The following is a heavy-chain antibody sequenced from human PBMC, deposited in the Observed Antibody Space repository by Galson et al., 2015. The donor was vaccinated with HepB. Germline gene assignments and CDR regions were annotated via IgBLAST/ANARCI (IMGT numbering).Heavy chain of an antibody. D-gene: IGHD4-11*01. CDR1: GFTFSSYS. Sequence: SLRLSCAASGFTFSSYSMNWVRQTPGKGLEWVSYISSGSDTIYYADSVKGRFTISRDNAKNSLYLQMNSLRAEDTALHYCARGGDYSTFDIWGQGTMVTVSS. CDR3: ARGGDYSTFDI. J-gene: IGHJ3*02. CDR2: ISSGSDTI. V-gene: IGHV3-48*01.